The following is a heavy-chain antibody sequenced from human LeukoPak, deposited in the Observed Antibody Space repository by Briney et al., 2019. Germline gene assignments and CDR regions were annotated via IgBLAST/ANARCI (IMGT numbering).Heavy chain of an antibody. V-gene: IGHV3-33*06. CDR1: GFSFSSSG. CDR3: AKDQPKSHNAFDI. Sequence: GGTLRLSCAASGFSFSSSGMHWVRQAPGKGLEWVAVISYGGSNKDYADSVKGRFIISRDNSKNTLYLQMNSLRAEDTAVYYCAKDQPKSHNAFDIWGQGTMVTVSS. CDR2: ISYGGSNK. J-gene: IGHJ3*02.